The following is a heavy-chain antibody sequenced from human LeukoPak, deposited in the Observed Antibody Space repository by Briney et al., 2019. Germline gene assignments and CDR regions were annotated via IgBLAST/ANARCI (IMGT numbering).Heavy chain of an antibody. CDR3: ARAERSSAFDI. J-gene: IGHJ3*02. CDR2: IIPILGIA. CDR1: GGTFSSYA. Sequence: SVKLSCTASGGTFSSYAISWVRQAPGQGLEWMGRIIPILGIANYAQKFQGRVTITADKSTSTAYMELSSLRSEDTAVYYCARAERSSAFDIWGQGTMVTVSS. D-gene: IGHD3-10*01. V-gene: IGHV1-69*04.